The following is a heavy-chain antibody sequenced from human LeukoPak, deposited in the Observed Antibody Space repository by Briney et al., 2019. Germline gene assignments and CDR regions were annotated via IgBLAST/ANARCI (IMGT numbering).Heavy chain of an antibody. CDR2: ISSSGSTI. J-gene: IGHJ5*02. V-gene: IGHV3-11*04. D-gene: IGHD2-15*01. CDR3: ARGSCTGGSCYSSERHWFDP. Sequence: GGSLRLSCAASGFTFSDYYMSWIRQAPGKGLEWVSYISSSGSTIFYADSVKGRFTISRDNAKNSLYLQMNSLRAEDTAIYYCARGSCTGGSCYSSERHWFDPWGQGTLVTVSS. CDR1: GFTFSDYY.